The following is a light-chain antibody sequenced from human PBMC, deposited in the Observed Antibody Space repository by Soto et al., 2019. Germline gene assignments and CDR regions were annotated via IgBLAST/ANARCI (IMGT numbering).Light chain of an antibody. CDR2: AAS. Sequence: DFQMTQSPSSLSASVGDRVTITCRASQSISSYLNWYQQKPGKAPKLLIYAASSLQSGVPSRFSGSGSGTDFTLTISSLQPEDFATYSCQQSYSTPFTFGPGTKVDIK. V-gene: IGKV1-39*01. CDR1: QSISSY. J-gene: IGKJ3*01. CDR3: QQSYSTPFT.